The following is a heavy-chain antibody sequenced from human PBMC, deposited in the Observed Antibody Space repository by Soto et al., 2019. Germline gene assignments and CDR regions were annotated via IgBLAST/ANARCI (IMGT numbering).Heavy chain of an antibody. CDR1: GFTFSNAW. CDR2: IDSEGSGT. Sequence: PGGSLRLSCAASGFTFSNAWINWVRQAPGKGLVWVSRIDSEGSGTSYADSVKGRFTISRDNAKNTVYLQMNSLRAEDTAVYYCATVFDLWGQGTLVTVSS. J-gene: IGHJ4*02. V-gene: IGHV3-74*01. CDR3: ATVFDL.